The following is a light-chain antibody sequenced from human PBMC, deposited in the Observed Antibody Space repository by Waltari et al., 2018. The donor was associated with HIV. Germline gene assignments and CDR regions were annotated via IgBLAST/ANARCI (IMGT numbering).Light chain of an antibody. CDR1: SSDIDGSNS. Sequence: QSTLTQPASVSASPGQSVTIHCTGISSDIDGSNSFSWYQQHPGKAPKLLIYEVSNRPSGVSHRCSGSKSANTASLTISGLQAEDEADYYCSSYTTTSTLYVFGTGTKVTV. J-gene: IGLJ1*01. V-gene: IGLV2-14*01. CDR2: EVS. CDR3: SSYTTTSTLYV.